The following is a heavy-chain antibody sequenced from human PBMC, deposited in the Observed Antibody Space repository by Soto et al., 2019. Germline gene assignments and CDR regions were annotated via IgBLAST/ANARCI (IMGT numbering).Heavy chain of an antibody. J-gene: IGHJ4*02. CDR3: ARLGQTGTTRYFDY. Sequence: QVQLVQSGAEVKKPGSSVKVSCKASGGTFSSYTISWVRQAPGQGLEWMGRIIPILGIANYAQKFQGRVTLTTAKSTSTAYMQLSSLRSEDTAVYYCARLGQTGTTRYFDYWGQGTLVTVSS. V-gene: IGHV1-69*02. D-gene: IGHD1-1*01. CDR1: GGTFSSYT. CDR2: IIPILGIA.